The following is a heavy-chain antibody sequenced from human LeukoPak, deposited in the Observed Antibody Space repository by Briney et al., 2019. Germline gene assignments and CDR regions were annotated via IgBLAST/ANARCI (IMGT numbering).Heavy chain of an antibody. V-gene: IGHV3-11*01. CDR1: GFSFSDYY. J-gene: IGHJ6*02. CDR2: MSSTGATI. Sequence: GGSLRLSCAASGFSFSDYYLNWIRQAPGKGLEWVSYMSSTGATIYYADSVKGRFTISRDNARNLLYLQMNSLRAEDTAVYYCARAAAGTNYYYYYGMDVWGQGTTVTVSS. CDR3: ARAAAGTNYYYYYGMDV. D-gene: IGHD6-13*01.